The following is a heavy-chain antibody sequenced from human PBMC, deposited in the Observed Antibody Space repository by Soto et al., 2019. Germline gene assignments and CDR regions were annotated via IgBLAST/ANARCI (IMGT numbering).Heavy chain of an antibody. CDR2: IYSGGST. CDR1: GFTVSSNY. Sequence: PGGSLRLSCAASGFTVSSNYMSWVRQAPGKGLEWVSVIYSGGSTYYADSVKGRFTISRDNSKNTLYLQMNSLRAEDTAVYYCARHWTKLFGMDVWGQGTTVTVSS. V-gene: IGHV3-53*01. CDR3: ARHWTKLFGMDV. D-gene: IGHD1-1*01. J-gene: IGHJ6*02.